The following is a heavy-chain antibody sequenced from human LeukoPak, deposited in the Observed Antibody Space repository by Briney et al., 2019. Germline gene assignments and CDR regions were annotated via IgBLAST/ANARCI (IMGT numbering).Heavy chain of an antibody. D-gene: IGHD3-3*02. CDR2: ISVHNGIT. CDR3: ARHGVRGGGRASAFIDFHFYYGMDV. V-gene: IGHV1-18*04. CDR1: GYTFAVYG. Sequence: ASVKVSFKASGYTFAVYGISWVRQAPGQGLEWVGWISVHNGITKYAQRLQGRVTMTTDTSTAYMELRGLRSDDTAVYYCARHGVRGGGRASAFIDFHFYYGMDVWGKGTTVTVSS. J-gene: IGHJ6*04.